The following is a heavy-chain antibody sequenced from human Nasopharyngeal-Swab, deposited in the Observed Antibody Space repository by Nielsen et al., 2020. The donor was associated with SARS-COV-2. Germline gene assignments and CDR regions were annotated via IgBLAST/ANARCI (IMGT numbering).Heavy chain of an antibody. D-gene: IGHD3-3*01. CDR1: GFTFSSYS. V-gene: IGHV3-21*01. Sequence: GESLKISCAASGFTFSSYSMNWVRQAPGKGLEWVSSISSSSSYIYYADSVKGRFTISRDNAKNSLYLQMNSLRAEDTAAYYCASAYYDFWSGDEYYFDYWGQGTLVTVSS. CDR3: ASAYYDFWSGDEYYFDY. CDR2: ISSSSSYI. J-gene: IGHJ4*02.